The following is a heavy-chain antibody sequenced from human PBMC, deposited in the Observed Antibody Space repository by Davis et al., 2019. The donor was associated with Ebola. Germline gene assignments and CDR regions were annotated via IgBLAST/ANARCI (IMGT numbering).Heavy chain of an antibody. V-gene: IGHV3-23*01. Sequence: PGGSLRLSCAASGFTFSSYWMSWVRQAPGKGLEWVSAISGSGGSTYYADPVKGRFTISRDNSKNTLYLQMNSLRAEDTAVYYCAKDYGDGYNPFEYWGQGTLVTVSS. J-gene: IGHJ4*02. D-gene: IGHD5-24*01. CDR3: AKDYGDGYNPFEY. CDR2: ISGSGGST. CDR1: GFTFSSYW.